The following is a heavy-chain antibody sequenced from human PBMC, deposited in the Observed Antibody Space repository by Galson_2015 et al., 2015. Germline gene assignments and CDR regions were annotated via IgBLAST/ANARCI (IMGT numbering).Heavy chain of an antibody. CDR1: GFTFSSYG. V-gene: IGHV3-30*03. CDR3: ARAEDYGDIYYYYYYMDV. J-gene: IGHJ6*03. CDR2: ISYDGSNK. D-gene: IGHD4-17*01. Sequence: SLRLSCAASGFTFSSYGMHWVRQAPGKGLEWVAVISYDGSNKYYADSVKGRFTISRDNSKNTLYLQMNSLRAEDTAVYYCARAEDYGDIYYYYYYMDVWGKGTTVTVSS.